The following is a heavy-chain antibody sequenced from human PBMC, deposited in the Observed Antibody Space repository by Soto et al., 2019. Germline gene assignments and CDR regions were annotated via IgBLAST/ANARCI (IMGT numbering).Heavy chain of an antibody. CDR3: ARGSQPLRQCHGEPAPHGVCVVCGISTTTNGGDPLQPLP. CDR2: INPSTGGR. J-gene: IGHJ5*02. Sequence: ASVKVSCKVSGYSFSGHFMHWVRQAPGQGPEWMGWINPSTGGRNLAQKFQGRVTMTRDTSISTAYMELSGLTSDDTAIYYCARGSQPLRQCHGEPAPHGVCVVCGISTTTNGGDPLQPLPWG. CDR1: GYSFSGHF. D-gene: IGHD2-8*01. V-gene: IGHV1-2*02.